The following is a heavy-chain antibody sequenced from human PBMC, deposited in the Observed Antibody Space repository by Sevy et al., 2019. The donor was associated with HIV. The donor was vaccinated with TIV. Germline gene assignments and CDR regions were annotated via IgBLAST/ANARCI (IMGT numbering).Heavy chain of an antibody. CDR3: ARERGYDFWSGYYTGYFDY. CDR1: GFTFSSYG. V-gene: IGHV3-33*01. Sequence: GVSLRLSCAASGFTFSSYGMHWVRQAPGKGLEWVAVIWYDGSNKYYADSVKGRFTISRDNSKNTLYLQMNSLRAEDTAVYYCARERGYDFWSGYYTGYFDYWGQGTLVTVSS. D-gene: IGHD3-3*01. CDR2: IWYDGSNK. J-gene: IGHJ4*02.